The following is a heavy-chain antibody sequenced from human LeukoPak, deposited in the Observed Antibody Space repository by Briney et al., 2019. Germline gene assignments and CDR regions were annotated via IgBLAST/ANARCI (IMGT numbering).Heavy chain of an antibody. D-gene: IGHD1-14*01. CDR1: GFTFNNYA. V-gene: IGHV3-23*01. CDR2: ISGGGEST. CDR3: AKGTTLIVGDFFDQ. Sequence: GGSRRLSCAASGFTFNNYAMTWVRQAPGKGLEWVSGISGGGESTLYADSVTGRFTISRDNSKNTLYLQTSSLRAEDTAIYYCAKGTTLIVGDFFDQWGQGTLVTVSS. J-gene: IGHJ4*02.